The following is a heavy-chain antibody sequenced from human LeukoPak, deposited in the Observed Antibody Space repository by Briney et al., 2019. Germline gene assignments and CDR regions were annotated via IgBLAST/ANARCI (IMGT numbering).Heavy chain of an antibody. CDR1: VFTFDVYA. Sequence: SLRLSCAASVFTFDVYAMHRVRHAPGKGLEWVSGTSWNSGSIGYAASVKGRFTISRDNAKNSLYLQMYSLRAEDTALYYCAKVRHNYYDSSGFDYWGQGTLVTVSS. J-gene: IGHJ4*02. CDR3: AKVRHNYYDSSGFDY. V-gene: IGHV3-9*01. D-gene: IGHD3-22*01. CDR2: TSWNSGSI.